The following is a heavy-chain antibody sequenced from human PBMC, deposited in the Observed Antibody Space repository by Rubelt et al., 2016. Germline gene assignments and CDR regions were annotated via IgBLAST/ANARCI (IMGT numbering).Heavy chain of an antibody. CDR2: IYYSGST. Sequence: QLQLQESGPGLVKPSETLSLTCTVSGGSISSSSYYWGWIRQPPGKGLEWIGSIYYSGSTYYNPSLKSRVAVAVDTSNTPFSRKLSSGTAADTSVYYCAGYTPYSSSSFGGMGVWGQGTTVTVSS. CDR1: GGSISSSSYY. D-gene: IGHD6-6*01. CDR3: AGYTPYSSSSFGGMGV. J-gene: IGHJ6*02. V-gene: IGHV4-39*01.